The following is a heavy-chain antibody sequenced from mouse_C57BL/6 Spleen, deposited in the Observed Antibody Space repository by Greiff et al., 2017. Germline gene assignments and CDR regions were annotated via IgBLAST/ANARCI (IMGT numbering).Heavy chain of an antibody. Sequence: QVQLKQSGAELVKPGASVKLSCKASGYTFTEYTIHWVKQRSGQGLEWIGWFYPGSGSIKYNEKFKDKATLTADKSSSTVYMELSRLSSDDSAVYFCARHEDRYDGYYVFAYWGQGTLVTVSA. D-gene: IGHD2-3*01. CDR1: GYTFTEYT. CDR2: FYPGSGSI. CDR3: ARHEDRYDGYYVFAY. V-gene: IGHV1-62-2*01. J-gene: IGHJ3*01.